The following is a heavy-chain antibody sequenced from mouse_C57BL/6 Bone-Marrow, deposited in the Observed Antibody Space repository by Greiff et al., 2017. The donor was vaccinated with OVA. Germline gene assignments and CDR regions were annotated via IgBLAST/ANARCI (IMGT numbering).Heavy chain of an antibody. Sequence: EVKLVESGGGLVQPGGSMKLSCVASGFTFSNYWMNWVRQSPEKGLEWVAQIRLKSDNYATHYAESVKGRFTISRDDSKSSVYLQMNNLRAEDTGIYYCTGYGSSYGGFAYWGQGTLVTVSA. J-gene: IGHJ3*01. CDR3: TGYGSSYGGFAY. V-gene: IGHV6-3*01. D-gene: IGHD1-1*01. CDR2: IRLKSDNYAT. CDR1: GFTFSNYW.